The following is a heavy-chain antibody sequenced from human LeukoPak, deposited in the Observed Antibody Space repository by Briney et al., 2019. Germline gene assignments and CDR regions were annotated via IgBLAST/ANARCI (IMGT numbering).Heavy chain of an antibody. Sequence: ASVKVSCKASGYTFTSYYMHWVRQAPGQGLEWMGIINPSGGSTSYAQKFQGRVTMTRDTSTSTVYMELGSLRSEDTAVYYCARDPSGYSYGMAFDYWGQGTLVTVSS. V-gene: IGHV1-46*01. J-gene: IGHJ4*02. CDR3: ARDPSGYSYGMAFDY. D-gene: IGHD5-18*01. CDR2: INPSGGST. CDR1: GYTFTSYY.